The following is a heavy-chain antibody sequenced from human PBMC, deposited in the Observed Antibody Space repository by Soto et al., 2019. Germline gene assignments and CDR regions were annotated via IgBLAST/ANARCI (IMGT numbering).Heavy chain of an antibody. D-gene: IGHD4-17*01. CDR1: GYSFTSYW. CDR3: ASSTVTTAVGYYMDV. Sequence: GESLKISCTVSGYSFTSYWIGWVRQMPGKGLEWMGIIYPGDSDTRYSPSFQGQVTISADKSISTAYLQWSSLKASDTAMYYCASSTVTTAVGYYMDVWGKGTTVTVSS. V-gene: IGHV5-51*01. CDR2: IYPGDSDT. J-gene: IGHJ6*03.